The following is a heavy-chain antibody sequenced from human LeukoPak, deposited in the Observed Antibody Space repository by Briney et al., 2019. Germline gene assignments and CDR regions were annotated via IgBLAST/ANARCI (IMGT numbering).Heavy chain of an antibody. V-gene: IGHV3-7*01. CDR3: ARDPDTYYYDSSGLS. Sequence: GGSLRLSCAASGFTFSSYWMSWVRQAPGKGLEGVANIKQDGSEKYYVDSVKGRFTISRDNAKNSLYLQMNSLRAEDTAVYYCARDPDTYYYDSSGLSWGQGTLVTVSS. J-gene: IGHJ5*02. CDR1: GFTFSSYW. CDR2: IKQDGSEK. D-gene: IGHD3-22*01.